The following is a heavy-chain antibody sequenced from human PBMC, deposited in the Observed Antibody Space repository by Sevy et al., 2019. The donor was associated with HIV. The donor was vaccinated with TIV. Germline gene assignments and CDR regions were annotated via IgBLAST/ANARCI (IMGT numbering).Heavy chain of an antibody. J-gene: IGHJ6*02. CDR3: ARESGQGGGYYYYYFGLDV. CDR1: GYTFTGSY. D-gene: IGHD3-16*01. V-gene: IGHV1-2*06. CDR2: IKPNTGGT. Sequence: ASVKVSCKASGYTFTGSYIHWVRQAPGQGLEWMGRIKPNTGGTDYAQRFQGRITLTRDTSISTAYMELSSLRSDDTAGYYCARESGQGGGYYYYYFGLDVWGQGTTVTVSS.